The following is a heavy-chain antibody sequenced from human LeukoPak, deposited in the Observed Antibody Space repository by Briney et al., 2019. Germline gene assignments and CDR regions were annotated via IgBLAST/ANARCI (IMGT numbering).Heavy chain of an antibody. Sequence: GASVKVSCKASGYTFTSYGISWVRQAPGQGLEWMGWISAYNGNTNYAQKLQGRVTMTTDTSTSTAYMELRSLRSDDTAVYYCARVHCGGDCYSEFDYWGQGTLVTVSS. D-gene: IGHD2-21*02. CDR2: ISAYNGNT. J-gene: IGHJ4*02. V-gene: IGHV1-18*01. CDR3: ARVHCGGDCYSEFDY. CDR1: GYTFTSYG.